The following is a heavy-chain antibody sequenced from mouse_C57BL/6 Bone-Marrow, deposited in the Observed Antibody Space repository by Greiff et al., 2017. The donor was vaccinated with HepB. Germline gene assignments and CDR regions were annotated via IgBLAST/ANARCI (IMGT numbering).Heavy chain of an antibody. CDR3: ARHSRKLRDYAMDY. Sequence: QVQLQQSGPGLVAPSQSLSITCTVSGFSLTSYGVHWVRQPPGKGLEWLVVIWSDGSTTYTSALKSRLSISKDNSKSQVFLKMNSLQTDDTAMYYCARHSRKLRDYAMDYWGQGTSVTVSS. CDR2: IWSDGST. CDR1: GFSLTSYG. D-gene: IGHD1-1*01. V-gene: IGHV2-6-1*01. J-gene: IGHJ4*01.